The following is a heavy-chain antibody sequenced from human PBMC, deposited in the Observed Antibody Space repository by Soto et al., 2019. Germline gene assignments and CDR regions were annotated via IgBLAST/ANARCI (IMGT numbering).Heavy chain of an antibody. CDR2: ISGSGGST. V-gene: IGHV3-23*01. J-gene: IGHJ4*03. D-gene: IGHD2-15*01. Sequence: GGSLRLSCAASGFTFSSYAMSWVRQAPGKGLEWVSAISGSGGSTYYADFVKGRFTISRDNSKNTLYLQMNSLRAEDTAVYYCAKANIVVVVAATESYFDYWGQGTMVTVSS. CDR1: GFTFSSYA. CDR3: AKANIVVVVAATESYFDY.